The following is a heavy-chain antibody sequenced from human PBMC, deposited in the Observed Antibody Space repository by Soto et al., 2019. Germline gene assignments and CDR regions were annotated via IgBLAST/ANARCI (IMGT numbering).Heavy chain of an antibody. V-gene: IGHV1-69*12. J-gene: IGHJ6*02. D-gene: IGHD4-17*01. CDR1: GGTFSSYA. Sequence: QVQLVQSGAEVKKPGSSVKVSCKASGGTFSSYAISWVRQAPGQGLEWMGGIIPIFGTANYAQKFQGRVTITADESTSKAYMELSSLRSEDTAVYYCERDWHGDSDYSYGMDVWGQGTTVTVSS. CDR3: ERDWHGDSDYSYGMDV. CDR2: IIPIFGTA.